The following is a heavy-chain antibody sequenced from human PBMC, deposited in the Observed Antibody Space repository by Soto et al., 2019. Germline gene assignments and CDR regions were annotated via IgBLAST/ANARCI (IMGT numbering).Heavy chain of an antibody. V-gene: IGHV3-23*01. J-gene: IGHJ4*02. D-gene: IGHD3-22*01. CDR1: GFTFNSYA. Sequence: GGSLRLSCAASGFTFNSYAMSWVRQAPGKGLEWVSAISGSGGSTYYADSVKGRFTISRDNSKNTLYLQMNSLRAEDTAVYYCAKVRGSIVVVMLPFDYWGQGTLVTVSS. CDR2: ISGSGGST. CDR3: AKVRGSIVVVMLPFDY.